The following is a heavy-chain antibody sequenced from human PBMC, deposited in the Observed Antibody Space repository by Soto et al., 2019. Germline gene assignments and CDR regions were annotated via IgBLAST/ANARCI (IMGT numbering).Heavy chain of an antibody. CDR3: ARETVGDSSSWYRYYYYGMDV. CDR2: ISAYNGNT. Sequence: ASVKVSCKASGYTFTSYGISWVRQAPGQGLEWMGWISAYNGNTNYAQKLQGRVTMTTDTSTSTAYMELRSLRSDDTAVYYCARETVGDSSSWYRYYYYGMDVWGQGTTVTVS. V-gene: IGHV1-18*01. CDR1: GYTFTSYG. D-gene: IGHD6-13*01. J-gene: IGHJ6*02.